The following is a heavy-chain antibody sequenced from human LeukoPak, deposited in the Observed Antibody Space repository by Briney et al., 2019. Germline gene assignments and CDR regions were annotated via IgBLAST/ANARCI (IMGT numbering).Heavy chain of an antibody. CDR1: GFTFSSYA. V-gene: IGHV3-23*01. J-gene: IGHJ4*02. Sequence: GGSLRLSCAASGFTFSSYAMSWVRQAPGKGLEWVSAISGSGGSTYYADSVKGRFTISRDNAKNSLYLQMNSLRAEDTAVYYCARDGRLWLREYYFDYWGQGTLVTVSS. CDR2: ISGSGGST. CDR3: ARDGRLWLREYYFDY. D-gene: IGHD5-18*01.